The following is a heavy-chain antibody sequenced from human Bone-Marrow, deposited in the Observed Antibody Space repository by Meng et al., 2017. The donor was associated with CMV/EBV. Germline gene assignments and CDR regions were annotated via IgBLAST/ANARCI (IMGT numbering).Heavy chain of an antibody. V-gene: IGHV1-69*04. D-gene: IGHD2-2*01. CDR2: IIPILGIA. CDR1: GGTFSSYT. J-gene: IGHJ6*02. Sequence: SVKVSCKASGGTFSSYTISWVRQAPGQGLEWMGRIIPILGIANYAQKFQGRVTITADKSTSTAYMELRSLRSDDTAVYYCARDAIVVVPAAITDYYYYGMDVWGQGTTVTVSS. CDR3: ARDAIVVVPAAITDYYYYGMDV.